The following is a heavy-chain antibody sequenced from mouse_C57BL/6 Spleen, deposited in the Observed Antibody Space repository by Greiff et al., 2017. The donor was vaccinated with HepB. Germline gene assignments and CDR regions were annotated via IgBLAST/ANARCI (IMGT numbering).Heavy chain of an antibody. CDR3: ALITTVVAPSYWYFDV. CDR1: GYTFTSYW. J-gene: IGHJ1*03. CDR2: IYPGSGST. Sequence: QVQLKQSGAELVKPGASVKMSCKASGYTFTSYWITWVKQRPGQGLEWIGDIYPGSGSTNYNEKFKSKATLTVDTSSSTAYMQLSSLTSEDSAVYYCALITTVVAPSYWYFDVWGTGTTVTVSS. D-gene: IGHD1-1*01. V-gene: IGHV1-55*01.